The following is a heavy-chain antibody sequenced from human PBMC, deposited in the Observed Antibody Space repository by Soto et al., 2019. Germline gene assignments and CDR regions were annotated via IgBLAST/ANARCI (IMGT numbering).Heavy chain of an antibody. V-gene: IGHV3-53*01. Sequence: GGSLRLSCAASGFTVSSNYMSWVRQAPGKGLEWVSVIYSGGSTYYADSVKGRFTISRDNSKNTLYLQMNSLRAEDTAVYYCARHRIDFWSGLGLFDYWGQGTLVTVSS. CDR1: GFTVSSNY. CDR3: ARHRIDFWSGLGLFDY. J-gene: IGHJ4*02. D-gene: IGHD3-3*01. CDR2: IYSGGST.